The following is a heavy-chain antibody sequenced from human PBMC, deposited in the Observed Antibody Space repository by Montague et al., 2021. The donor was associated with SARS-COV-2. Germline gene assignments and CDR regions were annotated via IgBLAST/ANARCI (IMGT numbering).Heavy chain of an antibody. CDR2: INYSGST. CDR3: ARGFDD. V-gene: IGHV4-59*13. J-gene: IGHJ6*02. Sequence: SETLSLTCTVHGGSISSYYWSWIRQPPGKGLEWIGYINYSGSTNYNPSLKSRVTISADTSKNQFSLKLSSVTAADTAVYYCARGFDDWGQGTTVTVSS. D-gene: IGHD3-3*01. CDR1: GGSISSYY.